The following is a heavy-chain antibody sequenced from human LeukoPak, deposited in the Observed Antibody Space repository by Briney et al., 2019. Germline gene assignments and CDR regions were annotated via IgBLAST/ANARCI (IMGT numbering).Heavy chain of an antibody. D-gene: IGHD1-26*01. CDR3: ARRGAYYGNFDY. CDR1: GYSISRGYH. Sequence: SETLSLTCAVSGYSISRGYHWGWIRQPPGKGLEWIGSIHHSGSTYYNSSLKSRVTISVDTSKNQFSLKLSSVTAADTAVYYCARRGAYYGNFDYWGQGTLVTVSS. V-gene: IGHV4-38-2*01. J-gene: IGHJ4*02. CDR2: IHHSGST.